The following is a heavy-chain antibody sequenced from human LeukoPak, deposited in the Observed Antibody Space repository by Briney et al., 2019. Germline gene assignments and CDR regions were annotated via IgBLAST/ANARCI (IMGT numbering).Heavy chain of an antibody. J-gene: IGHJ4*02. Sequence: PSETVSLTCTVSGGSISSYYWSWIRQPPRKGLEWIGYIYYSGSTNYNPSLKSRVTISVDTSKNQFSLKLSSVTAADTAVYYCARGGSGYSNFDYWGQGTLVTVSS. CDR3: ARGGSGYSNFDY. CDR2: IYYSGST. D-gene: IGHD3-22*01. V-gene: IGHV4-59*01. CDR1: GGSISSYY.